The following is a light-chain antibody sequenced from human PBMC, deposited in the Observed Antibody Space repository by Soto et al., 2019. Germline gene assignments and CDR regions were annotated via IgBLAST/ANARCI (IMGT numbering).Light chain of an antibody. Sequence: QSVLTQPPSVSAAPGQRVTISCSGSSSNIATNYVSWYQHLPGAAPRLLICDDNKRPSGIPDRFSGSKYGTSATLDITGLQTGDEADYYCGTWDTSLSAGVFSGGTKLTVL. J-gene: IGLJ3*02. CDR1: SSNIATNY. CDR3: GTWDTSLSAGV. CDR2: DDN. V-gene: IGLV1-51*01.